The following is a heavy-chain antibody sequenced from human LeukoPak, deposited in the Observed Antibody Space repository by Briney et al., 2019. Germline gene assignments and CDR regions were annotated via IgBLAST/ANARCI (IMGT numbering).Heavy chain of an antibody. CDR2: IYWDDDK. J-gene: IGHJ4*02. Sequence: SGPTLVNAPQTLTLTCTFSGFSLNTSGVGVGWIRQPPGKALEWLALIYWDDDKRYSPSLKSRPTITKDSSKNQVVLTMTNMDPVDTATYYCAHSGVVRFLEWFARPYYFDYWGQGTLVTVSS. D-gene: IGHD3-3*01. V-gene: IGHV2-5*02. CDR3: AHSGVVRFLEWFARPYYFDY. CDR1: GFSLNTSGVG.